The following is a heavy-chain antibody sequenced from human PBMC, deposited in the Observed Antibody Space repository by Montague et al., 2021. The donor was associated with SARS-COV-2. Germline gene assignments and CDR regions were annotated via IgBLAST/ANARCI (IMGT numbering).Heavy chain of an antibody. J-gene: IGHJ6*03. D-gene: IGHD3-10*01. Sequence: ETLSLTCAVHGGSFSGYYWNWIRQPPGKGLEWIGEINHGGSTKYSPSLKSRLTISADTSKNQFSLKLTSVAAADTAVYYCARLRDGVVPSPILGVGPYYSYYYMDVWGRGTTVTVSS. V-gene: IGHV4-34*01. CDR1: GGSFSGYY. CDR3: ARLRDGVVPSPILGVGPYYSYYYMDV. CDR2: INHGGST.